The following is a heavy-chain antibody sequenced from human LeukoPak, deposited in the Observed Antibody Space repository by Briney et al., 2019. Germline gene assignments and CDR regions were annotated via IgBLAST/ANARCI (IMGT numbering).Heavy chain of an antibody. D-gene: IGHD3-16*01. CDR3: SRDGGEGGNSAFDI. V-gene: IGHV3-72*01. J-gene: IGHJ3*02. CDR2: IRRGANSYTT. Sequence: GGSLRLSCAASGFTFRDYILDGVRQAPGKGREGVGRIRRGANSYTTEYAASVKGRCTISRDDSKNSLYLHMNSVKNEDTAVYHCSRDGGEGGNSAFDIWGQGTMVTVSS. CDR1: GFTFRDYI.